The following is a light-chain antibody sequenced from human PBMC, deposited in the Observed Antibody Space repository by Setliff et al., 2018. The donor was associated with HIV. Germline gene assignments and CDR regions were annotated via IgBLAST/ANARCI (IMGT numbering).Light chain of an antibody. J-gene: IGLJ1*01. CDR1: NIGRKS. Sequence: YELTQPPSVSVAPGKTARITCGGNNIGRKSVHWYQQKPGQAPVLVIYYDSDRPSGIPERFSGSNSGNTATLTISRVEAGDEADYYCQVWDSSSDHSYVFGTGTKVT. CDR3: QVWDSSSDHSYV. CDR2: YDS. V-gene: IGLV3-21*04.